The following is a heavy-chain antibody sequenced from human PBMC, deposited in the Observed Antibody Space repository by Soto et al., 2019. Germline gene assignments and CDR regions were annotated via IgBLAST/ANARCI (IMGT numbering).Heavy chain of an antibody. CDR3: ARAPANWGWWFDP. J-gene: IGHJ5*02. V-gene: IGHV1-18*04. CDR1: GYTFTSYY. D-gene: IGHD7-27*01. Sequence: ASVKVSCKASGYTFTSYYMHWVRQAPGQGLEWMGWISAYNGNTNYAQKLQGRVTMTTDTSTSTAYMELRSLRSDDTAVYYCARAPANWGWWFDPWGQGTLVTVSS. CDR2: ISAYNGNT.